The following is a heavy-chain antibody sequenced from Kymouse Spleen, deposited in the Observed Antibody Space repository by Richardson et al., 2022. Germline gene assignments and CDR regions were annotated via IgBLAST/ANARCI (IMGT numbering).Heavy chain of an antibody. D-gene: IGHD6-19*01. CDR3: ARGGGSGWTGTYAFDI. V-gene: IGHV4-34*01. CDR2: INHSGST. Sequence: QVQLQQWGAGLLKPSETLSLTCAVYGGSFSGYYWSWIRQPPGKGLEWIGEINHSGSTNYNPSLKSRVTISVDTSKNQFSLKLSSVTAADTAVYYCARGGGSGWTGTYAFDIWGQGTMVTVSS. CDR1: GGSFSGYY. J-gene: IGHJ3*02.